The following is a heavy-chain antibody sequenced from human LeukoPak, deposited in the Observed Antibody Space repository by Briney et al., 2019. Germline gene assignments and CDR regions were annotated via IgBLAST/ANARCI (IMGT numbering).Heavy chain of an antibody. CDR1: GVSISSSNSC. Sequence: PSETLSLTCSVSGVSISSSNSCWGWLRQPPGKGLEWIGSIYYSGNTYYNASLKSQVSISIDTSKNQFSLRLTSVTAADTAVYYCARQTGSGLFILPGGQGTLVTVSS. CDR2: IYYSGNT. J-gene: IGHJ4*02. D-gene: IGHD3/OR15-3a*01. CDR3: ARQTGSGLFILP. V-gene: IGHV4-39*01.